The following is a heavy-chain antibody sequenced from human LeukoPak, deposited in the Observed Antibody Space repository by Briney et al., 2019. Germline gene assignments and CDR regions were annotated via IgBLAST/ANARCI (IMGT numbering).Heavy chain of an antibody. CDR3: AIRYYDSSRYYQYYFDD. D-gene: IGHD3-22*01. CDR1: GGTFSSYA. J-gene: IGHJ4*02. CDR2: IIPILGIA. V-gene: IGHV1-69*04. Sequence: ASVKVSCKASGGTFSSYAISWVRQAPGQGLEWMGRIIPILGIANYAQKFQGRVTVTADKSTSTVYMELNSLRSENTAVYYCAIRYYDSSRYYQYYFDDWGQGTLVTVSS.